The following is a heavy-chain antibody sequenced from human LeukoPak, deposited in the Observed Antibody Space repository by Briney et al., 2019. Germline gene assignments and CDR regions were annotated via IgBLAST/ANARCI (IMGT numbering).Heavy chain of an antibody. CDR2: INRNSGDT. Sequence: ASVRVSCKASGFTLTGHFFHWVRQAPGEGLQWMGWINRNSGDTKLAQIFQGRVSMTRDTSTDIFHMELSSLQSDDTAVYYCAREAKGYNWNYSPFGYWGQGTLVTVSS. J-gene: IGHJ4*02. V-gene: IGHV1-2*02. CDR3: AREAKGYNWNYSPFGY. CDR1: GFTLTGHF. D-gene: IGHD1-7*01.